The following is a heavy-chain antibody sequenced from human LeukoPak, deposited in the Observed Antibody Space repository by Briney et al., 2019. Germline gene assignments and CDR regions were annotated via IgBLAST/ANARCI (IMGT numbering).Heavy chain of an antibody. D-gene: IGHD2-21*02. CDR1: GFTFSSYG. V-gene: IGHV3-30*19. CDR3: ARDRKHIVVVTAIPKPADY. J-gene: IGHJ4*02. CDR2: ISYDGSNK. Sequence: GGSLRLSCAASGFTFSSYGMHWVRQAPGKGLEWVAVISYDGSNKYYADSVKGRFTLSRDNSKNTLYLQMNSLRAEDTAVYYCARDRKHIVVVTAIPKPADYWGQGTLVTVSS.